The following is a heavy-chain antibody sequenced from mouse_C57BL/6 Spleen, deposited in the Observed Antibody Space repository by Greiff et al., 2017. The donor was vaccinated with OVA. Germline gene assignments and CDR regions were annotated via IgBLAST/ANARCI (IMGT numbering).Heavy chain of an antibody. CDR2: SRNKANDYTT. CDR1: GFTFSDFY. Sequence: EVKLVESGGGLVQSGRSLRLSCATSGFTFSDFYMEWVRQAPGKGLEWIAASRNKANDYTTEYSASVKCRFIVSRDTSQSILYLQMNALRAEDTAIYYCARGIYYGYAMDYWGQGTSVTVSS. J-gene: IGHJ4*01. D-gene: IGHD2-1*01. V-gene: IGHV7-1*01. CDR3: ARGIYYGYAMDY.